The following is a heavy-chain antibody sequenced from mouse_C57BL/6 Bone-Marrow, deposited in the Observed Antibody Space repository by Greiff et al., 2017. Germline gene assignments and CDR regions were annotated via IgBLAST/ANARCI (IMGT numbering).Heavy chain of an antibody. CDR1: GYTFTSYW. V-gene: IGHV1-64*01. CDR3: APLLAWFAY. D-gene: IGHD2-1*01. CDR2: IHPNSGST. J-gene: IGHJ3*01. Sequence: VQLQQSGAELVKPGASVKLSCKASGYTFTSYWMHWVKQRPGQGLEWIGMIHPNSGSTNYNEKFKSKATLTVDNSSSTAYMQLSSLTSEDSAVYYCAPLLAWFAYWGQGTTVTVSA.